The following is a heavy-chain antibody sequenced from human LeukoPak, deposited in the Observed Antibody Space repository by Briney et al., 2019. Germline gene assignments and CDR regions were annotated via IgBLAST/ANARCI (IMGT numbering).Heavy chain of an antibody. V-gene: IGHV4-59*01. CDR3: ARSLWYYDS. D-gene: IGHD3-22*01. J-gene: IGHJ4*02. CDR1: GGSISSYY. CDR2: IYYSGST. Sequence: SGTLSLTFTVSGGSISSYYWSWIRPPPGKGVEGIGYIYYSGSTNYNPSLKSRDTISVDTSKNQFSLKLSSVTAADTAVYYCARSLWYYDSWGQGTLVTVSS.